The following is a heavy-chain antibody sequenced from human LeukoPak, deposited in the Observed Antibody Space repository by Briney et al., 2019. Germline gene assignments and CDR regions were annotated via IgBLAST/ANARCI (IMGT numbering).Heavy chain of an antibody. Sequence: PSETLSLTCTVSGGSISSYYWSWIRQPAGKGLEWIGRIYTSGSTNYNPSLKSRVTMSVDTSKNQFSLKLSSVTAADTAVYYCARHGRLDVVVPAAIGYWGQGTLVTVSS. J-gene: IGHJ4*02. D-gene: IGHD2-2*02. CDR3: ARHGRLDVVVPAAIGY. V-gene: IGHV4-4*07. CDR2: IYTSGST. CDR1: GGSISSYY.